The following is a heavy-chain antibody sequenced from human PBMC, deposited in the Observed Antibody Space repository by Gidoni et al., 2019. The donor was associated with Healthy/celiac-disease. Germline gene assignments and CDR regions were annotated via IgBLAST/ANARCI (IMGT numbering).Heavy chain of an antibody. CDR3: ARGGGVVVPAAWYYYYYGMDV. V-gene: IGHV4-39*01. Sequence: QLQLQESGPGLVKPSETLSLTCTVSGGSISSSSYYWGWIRQPPGKGLEWIGSIYYSGSTYYNPSLKSRVTISVDTSKNQFSLKLSSVTAADTAVYYCARGGGVVVPAAWYYYYYGMDVWGQGTTVTVSS. CDR1: GGSISSSSYY. D-gene: IGHD2-2*01. J-gene: IGHJ6*02. CDR2: IYYSGST.